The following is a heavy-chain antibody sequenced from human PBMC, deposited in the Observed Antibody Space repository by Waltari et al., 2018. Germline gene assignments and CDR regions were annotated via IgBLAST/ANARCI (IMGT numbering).Heavy chain of an antibody. CDR3: ARLFCLSSSCYRGWFDS. D-gene: IGHD2-2*02. CDR1: GYTFIDYD. Sequence: QVRLVQSGAEVKKPGASVKVSCEASGYTFIDYDINWVRQGTGQGLEWMGWMNPKSGKSGSAQKFQGRVTMTRNTSIITVYMELTSLASEDTAVYYCARLFCLSSSCYRGWFDSWGQGSLVTVSS. V-gene: IGHV1-8*01. J-gene: IGHJ5*01. CDR2: MNPKSGKS.